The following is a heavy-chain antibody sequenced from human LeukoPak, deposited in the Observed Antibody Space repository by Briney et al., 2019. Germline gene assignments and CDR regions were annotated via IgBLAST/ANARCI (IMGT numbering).Heavy chain of an antibody. CDR2: IYYSGST. J-gene: IGHJ4*02. CDR3: ARTRGVIWSHFDY. Sequence: SETLSLTCTVSGGSISSCYWSWIRQPPGKGLEWIGYIYYSGSTNYNPSLKSRVTISVDTSKNQFSLKLSSVTAADTAVYYCARTRGVIWSHFDYWGQGTLVTVSS. CDR1: GGSISSCY. D-gene: IGHD3-10*01. V-gene: IGHV4-59*08.